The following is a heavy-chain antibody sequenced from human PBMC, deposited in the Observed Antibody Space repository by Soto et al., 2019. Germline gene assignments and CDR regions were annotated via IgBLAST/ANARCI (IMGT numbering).Heavy chain of an antibody. J-gene: IGHJ6*02. Sequence: PGGSLRLSCAASGFTFSGSAMHWVRQASGKGLEWVGRIRSKANSYATAYAASVKGRFTISRDDSKNTAYLQMNSLKTEDTAVYYCTSGGWQFPYYYYYGMDVWGQGTTVTVSS. CDR1: GFTFSGSA. CDR2: IRSKANSYAT. D-gene: IGHD2-15*01. V-gene: IGHV3-73*01. CDR3: TSGGWQFPYYYYYGMDV.